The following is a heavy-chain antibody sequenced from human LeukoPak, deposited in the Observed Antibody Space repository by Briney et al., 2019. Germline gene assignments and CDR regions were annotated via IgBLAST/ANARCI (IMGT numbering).Heavy chain of an antibody. CDR1: GFTFRNYW. CDR2: IKEDGSET. CDR3: SRSLNF. V-gene: IGHV3-7*01. Sequence: GSLRLSCAASGFTFRNYWMSWVRQAPGKGLEWVANIKEDGSETHYVDSAKGRFTISRDNAKNSLFLQVDNLRVEDTAIYYCSRSLNFWGQGTLVTVSP. J-gene: IGHJ4*02.